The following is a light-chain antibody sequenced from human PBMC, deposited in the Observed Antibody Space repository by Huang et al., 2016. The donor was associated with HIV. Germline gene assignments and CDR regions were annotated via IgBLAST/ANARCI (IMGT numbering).Light chain of an antibody. CDR1: QSVSSY. J-gene: IGKJ2*01. CDR2: DTS. CDR3: QQHSNWPL. Sequence: ELVLTQSPATLSLSPGQRATLSCRASQSVSSYLAWYQQKPGQAHRLIIYDTSKRATGVPARFSGSGSGTDFTLTINRLEPEDFAVYYCQQHSNWPLLGQGTKLEI. V-gene: IGKV3-11*01.